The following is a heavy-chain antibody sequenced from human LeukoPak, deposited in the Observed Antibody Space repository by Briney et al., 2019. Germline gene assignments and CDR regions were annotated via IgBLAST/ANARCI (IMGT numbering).Heavy chain of an antibody. CDR2: ISAYNGNT. CDR1: GYTFTSYG. J-gene: IGHJ6*03. CDR3: ARGVAAAGTGNYYYYYYMDV. Sequence: ASVKVSCKASGYTFTSYGISWVRQAPGQGLEWMGWISAYNGNTNYAQKLQGRVTMTRDMSTSTVYMELSSLRSEDTAVYYCARGVAAAGTGNYYYYYYMDVWGKGTTVTVSS. V-gene: IGHV1-18*01. D-gene: IGHD6-13*01.